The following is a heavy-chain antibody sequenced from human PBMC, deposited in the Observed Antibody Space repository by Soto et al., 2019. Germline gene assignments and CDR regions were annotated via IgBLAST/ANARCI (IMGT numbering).Heavy chain of an antibody. J-gene: IGHJ5*02. CDR2: FYSSGSI. CDR3: ARMYSSGSGWFHP. Sequence: SETLSLTCFVSGYSITAGGYYWSWIRHHPGKGLEWIGSFYSSGSIIYNPSLRSRVSISGDTSSNQFSMSLTSVTAADTARYYCARMYSSGSGWFHPWGQGTLVTISS. CDR1: GYSITAGGYY. V-gene: IGHV4-31*03. D-gene: IGHD6-19*01.